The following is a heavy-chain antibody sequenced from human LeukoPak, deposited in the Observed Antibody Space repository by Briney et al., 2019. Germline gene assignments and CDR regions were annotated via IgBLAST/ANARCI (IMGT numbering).Heavy chain of an antibody. Sequence: PGGSLRLSCAASGFTFSSYAMHWVRQAPGKGLEYVSAISSNGGSTYYANSVKGRFTISRDNSKNTLYLQMGSLRAEDMAVYYCARGPSLLGYCSSTSCYAPLRYYGMDVWGQGTTVTVSS. CDR3: ARGPSLLGYCSSTSCYAPLRYYGMDV. D-gene: IGHD2-2*01. CDR2: ISSNGGST. J-gene: IGHJ6*02. CDR1: GFTFSSYA. V-gene: IGHV3-64*01.